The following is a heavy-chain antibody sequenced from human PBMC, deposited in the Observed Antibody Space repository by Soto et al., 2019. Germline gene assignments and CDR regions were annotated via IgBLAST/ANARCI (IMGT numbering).Heavy chain of an antibody. D-gene: IGHD2-21*02. V-gene: IGHV3-21*01. CDR1: GFTFSNFG. CDR3: ARVFCRGDCYSPLDY. Sequence: GGSLRLSCVASGFTFSNFGLNWVRQAPGKGLEWVSSISSSDKYIYYADSVKGRFTISRDNAKNSLSLQMNSLRADDTAVYYCARVFCRGDCYSPLDYWGQGTLVTVSS. CDR2: ISSSDKYI. J-gene: IGHJ4*02.